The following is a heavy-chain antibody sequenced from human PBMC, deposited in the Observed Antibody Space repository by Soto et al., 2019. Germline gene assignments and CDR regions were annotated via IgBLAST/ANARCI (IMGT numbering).Heavy chain of an antibody. CDR3: ARRGPGTYFDY. D-gene: IGHD6-13*01. CDR2: IYSGGST. CDR1: GFTVSSNY. Sequence: PGGSLRLSCAASGFTVSSNYKSWVRQAPGKGLEWVSVIYSGGSTYYADSVKGRFTISRDNSKNTLYLQMNSLRAEDTAVYYCARRGPGTYFDYWGQGTLVTVSS. J-gene: IGHJ4*02. V-gene: IGHV3-53*01.